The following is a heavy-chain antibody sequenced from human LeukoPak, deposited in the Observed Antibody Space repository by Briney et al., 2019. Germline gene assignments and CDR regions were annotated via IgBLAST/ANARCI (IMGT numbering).Heavy chain of an antibody. Sequence: GGSLRLSCAASGFTFRTYWMSWVRQAPGKGLEWVANIKQDGSEKYYVDSVRGRFTISRDNAKKSMYLQMNSLRAEDTAVYYCAKVTNWELTKEDAFDIWGQGTMVTVSS. CDR2: IKQDGSEK. V-gene: IGHV3-7*03. CDR1: GFTFRTYW. J-gene: IGHJ3*02. CDR3: AKVTNWELTKEDAFDI. D-gene: IGHD1-26*01.